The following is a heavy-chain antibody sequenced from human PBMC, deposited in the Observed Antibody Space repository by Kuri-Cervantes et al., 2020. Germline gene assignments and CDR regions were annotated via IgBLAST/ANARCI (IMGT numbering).Heavy chain of an antibody. J-gene: IGHJ3*02. CDR2: IIPIFGTA. CDR3: ARGQWLARRDFDI. Sequence: SVKVSCKASGGTFSSYAISWVRQAPGQGLEWMGGIIPIFGTANYAQKFQGRVTITTDESTSTAYMELSSLRSEDTAVYYCARGQWLARRDFDIWGQGTMVTVSS. D-gene: IGHD6-19*01. V-gene: IGHV1-69*05. CDR1: GGTFSSYA.